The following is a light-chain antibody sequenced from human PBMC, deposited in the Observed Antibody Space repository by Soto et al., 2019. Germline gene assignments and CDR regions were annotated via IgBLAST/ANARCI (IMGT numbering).Light chain of an antibody. CDR3: QQYCSSLLFT. J-gene: IGKJ3*01. V-gene: IGKV3-20*01. Sequence: EIVLTQSPGTLSLSPGERATLSCRASQSVSSSYLAWYQQKPGQAPRLLIYGASSRATGIPDRFSGSGSGTDFTLTIIRLEPEDFAVYYCQQYCSSLLFTFGPGTKVDIK. CDR1: QSVSSSY. CDR2: GAS.